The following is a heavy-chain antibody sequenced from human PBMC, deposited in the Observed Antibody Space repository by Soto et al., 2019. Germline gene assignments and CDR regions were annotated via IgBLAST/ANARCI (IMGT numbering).Heavy chain of an antibody. D-gene: IGHD5-18*01. V-gene: IGHV3-30*03. J-gene: IGHJ4*02. Sequence: HPGGSLRLSCAASGFTFSDYGMHWVRQAPGKGLEWVAVISYDGSSKYYADSVKGRFIISRDNSKNTLYLQMNSLRAEDTAVYYCIQPRDYWGQGTLVTVSS. CDR2: ISYDGSSK. CDR1: GFTFSDYG. CDR3: IQPRDY.